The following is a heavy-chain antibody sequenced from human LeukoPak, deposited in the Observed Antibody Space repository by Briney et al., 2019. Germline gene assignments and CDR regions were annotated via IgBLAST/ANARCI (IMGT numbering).Heavy chain of an antibody. CDR1: GGSISSSSYY. CDR3: ARGYRDYDFWSGFCWFDP. V-gene: IGHV4-39*07. CDR2: IYYSGST. Sequence: SETLSLTCTVSGGSISSSSYYWGWIRQPPGKGLEWIGSIYYSGSTYYNPSLKSRVTISVDTSKNQFSLKLSSVTAADTAVYYCARGYRDYDFWSGFCWFDPWGQGTLVTVSS. D-gene: IGHD3-3*01. J-gene: IGHJ5*02.